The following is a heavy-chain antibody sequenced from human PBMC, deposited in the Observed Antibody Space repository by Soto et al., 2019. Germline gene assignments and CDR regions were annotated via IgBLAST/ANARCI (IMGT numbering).Heavy chain of an antibody. CDR3: AKDRIKGGIAAAAALTPLGYYYYYGMDV. D-gene: IGHD6-13*01. V-gene: IGHV3-30*18. J-gene: IGHJ6*02. CDR2: MSYDGSNK. CDR1: GFTFSSYG. Sequence: GGSLRLSCAASGFTFSSYGMHWVRQAPGKGLEWVAVMSYDGSNKYYADSVKGRFTISRDNSKNTLYLQMNSLRAEDTAVYYCAKDRIKGGIAAAAALTPLGYYYYYGMDVWGQGTTVTVSS.